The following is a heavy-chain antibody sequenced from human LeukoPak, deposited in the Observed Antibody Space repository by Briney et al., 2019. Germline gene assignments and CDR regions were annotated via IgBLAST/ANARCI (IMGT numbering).Heavy chain of an antibody. V-gene: IGHV1-18*01. D-gene: IGHD6-13*01. J-gene: IGHJ6*02. CDR2: ISAYNGNS. CDR3: AIAEGWLRGAAARTYYYYGMDV. Sequence: ASVKVSCQASGYTFTSYGISWVRQAPGQGLEGMGWISAYNGNSNYAQKLQGRVTMTTDTSTSTAYMELRSLRSDDTAVYYCAIAEGWLRGAAARTYYYYGMDVWGQGTTVTVSS. CDR1: GYTFTSYG.